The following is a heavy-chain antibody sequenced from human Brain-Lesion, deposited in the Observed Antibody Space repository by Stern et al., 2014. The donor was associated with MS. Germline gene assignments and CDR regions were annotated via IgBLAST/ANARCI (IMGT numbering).Heavy chain of an antibody. CDR2: IGRSGDSI. V-gene: IGHV3-11*01. J-gene: IGHJ6*02. CDR3: ARGPRRYYGSESPNTYYYGMDV. D-gene: IGHD3-10*01. CDR1: GFIFSDYY. Sequence: QVQLVQSGGGLVKPGGSLRLSCAASGFIFSDYYMSWIRQAPGKGLEWVSYIGRSGDSIYYADSVKGRFTISSDNAKNSLYLQMNSLRAEDTAVYYCARGPRRYYGSESPNTYYYGMDVWGQGTTVTVSS.